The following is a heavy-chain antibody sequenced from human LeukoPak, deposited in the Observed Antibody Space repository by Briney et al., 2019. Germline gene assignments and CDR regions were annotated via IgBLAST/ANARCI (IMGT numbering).Heavy chain of an antibody. CDR1: GYTFTSYA. CDR2: ISAGNGNT. CDR3: ARNPPHLPY. J-gene: IGHJ4*02. Sequence: GASVKVSCKASGYTFTSYAMHWVRQAPGQRLEWMGWISAGNGNTKYSQKFQGRVTITRDTSASTAYMELSSLRSEDTAVYYCARNPPHLPYWGQGTLVTVSS. V-gene: IGHV1-3*01.